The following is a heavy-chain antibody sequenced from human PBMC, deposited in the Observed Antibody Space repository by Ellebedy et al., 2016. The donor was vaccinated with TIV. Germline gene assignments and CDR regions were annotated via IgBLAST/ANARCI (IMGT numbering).Heavy chain of an antibody. V-gene: IGHV3-9*01. D-gene: IGHD4-23*01. CDR3: AKNYGGAFDI. CDR1: GFTFDDYA. Sequence: SLKISCAASGFTFDDYAMHWVRQAPGKGLEWVSGISWNSGSIGCADSVKGRFTISRDNAKNSLYLQMNSLRAEDTALYYCAKNYGGAFDIWGQGTMVTVSS. J-gene: IGHJ3*02. CDR2: ISWNSGSI.